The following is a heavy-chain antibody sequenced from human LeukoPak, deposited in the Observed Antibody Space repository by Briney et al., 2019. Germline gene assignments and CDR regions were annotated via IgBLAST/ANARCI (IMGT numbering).Heavy chain of an antibody. J-gene: IGHJ6*03. Sequence: GGSLRLSCVASGFTFSNYWMSWVRQAPGKGLEWVANIKQDGSENYYVDSVKGRFTISRDNAKNSLYLQMNSLRAEDTAVYYCARDYYGSGSGLQPTGYYYMDVWGKGTTVTISS. D-gene: IGHD3-10*01. CDR3: ARDYYGSGSGLQPTGYYYMDV. V-gene: IGHV3-7*01. CDR2: IKQDGSEN. CDR1: GFTFSNYW.